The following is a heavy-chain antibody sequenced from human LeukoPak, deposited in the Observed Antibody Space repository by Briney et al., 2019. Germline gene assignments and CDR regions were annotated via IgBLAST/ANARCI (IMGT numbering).Heavy chain of an antibody. J-gene: IGHJ4*02. CDR3: ARWDCSSTSCRLFDY. CDR1: GFTFSSYS. V-gene: IGHV3-48*01. D-gene: IGHD2-2*01. CDR2: ISSSSSTI. Sequence: PGGSLRLSCAASGFTFSSYSMDWVHQAPGKGLEWVSYISSSSSTIYYADSVEGRFTISRDNAKNSLYLQMNSLRAEDTAVYYCARWDCSSTSCRLFDYWGQGTLVTVSS.